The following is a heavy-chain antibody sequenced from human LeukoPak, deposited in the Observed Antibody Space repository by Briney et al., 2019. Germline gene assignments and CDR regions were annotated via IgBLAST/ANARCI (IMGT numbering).Heavy chain of an antibody. CDR1: GFTSSSYW. J-gene: IGHJ3*02. Sequence: GGSLRLSCAASGFTSSSYWMSWVRQAPGKGLEWVANIKQDGSEKYYVDSVKGRFTISRDNAKNSLYLQMNSLRAEDTAVYYCARESSGWTSDIWGQGTMVTVSS. D-gene: IGHD6-19*01. V-gene: IGHV3-7*01. CDR2: IKQDGSEK. CDR3: ARESSGWTSDI.